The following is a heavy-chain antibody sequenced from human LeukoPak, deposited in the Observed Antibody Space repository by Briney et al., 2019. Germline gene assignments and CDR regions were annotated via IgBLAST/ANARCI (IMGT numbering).Heavy chain of an antibody. CDR3: ARGRRWDLLVSLIDASDI. Sequence: GGSLRLSCAASGFSVSSNLMTWVRQAPGKGLEWVSVIFSGGSTYYADSVKGRFTISRDNSKNTLYLQMNSLRAEDTAVYYCARGRRWDLLVSLIDASDIWGQGTMVTVSS. V-gene: IGHV3-53*01. D-gene: IGHD1-26*01. CDR2: IFSGGST. CDR1: GFSVSSNL. J-gene: IGHJ3*02.